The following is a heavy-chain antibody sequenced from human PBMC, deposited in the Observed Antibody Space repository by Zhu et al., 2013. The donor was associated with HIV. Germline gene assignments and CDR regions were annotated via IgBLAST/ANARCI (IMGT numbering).Heavy chain of an antibody. Sequence: QVQLVQSGAEVKKPGASVKVSCKASGYTFTSYYMHWVRQAPGQGLGWMGIINPSGGSTRYAQKFQGRITLTRDTSTSTVYMELSSLRSEDTAVYYCARDPPRGVVRESFDYWGQGTLVTVSS. CDR3: ARDPPRGVVRESFDY. V-gene: IGHV1-46*01. J-gene: IGHJ4*02. CDR2: INPSGGST. CDR1: GYTFTSYY. D-gene: IGHD3-10*01.